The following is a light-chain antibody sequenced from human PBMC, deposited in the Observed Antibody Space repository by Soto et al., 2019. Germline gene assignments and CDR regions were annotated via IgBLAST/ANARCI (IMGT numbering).Light chain of an antibody. Sequence: EIVLTQSPGTLSLSPGERATLSCRASQSVSSSYLAWYQQKPGQAPRLLIYGASSRATGIPDRFSGSGSGTDFTLTISRLEPEDFAVYYCQEYIQWPPRMFGPGTKVDIK. CDR1: QSVSSSY. J-gene: IGKJ1*01. CDR2: GAS. CDR3: QEYIQWPPRM. V-gene: IGKV3-20*01.